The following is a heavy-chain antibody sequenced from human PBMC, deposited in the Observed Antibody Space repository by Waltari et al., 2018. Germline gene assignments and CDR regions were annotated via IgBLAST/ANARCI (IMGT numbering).Heavy chain of an antibody. Sequence: QVQLVESGGGVVQPGRSLRLSCAASGFTFSSYGMHWVRQAPGKGLEWVAVISYDGSNKYYADAVKGRFTISRDNSKNTLYLQMNSLRAEDTAVYYCAKSTYGSGSSNSGHVVYWGQGTLVTVSS. J-gene: IGHJ4*02. CDR1: GFTFSSYG. CDR2: ISYDGSNK. CDR3: AKSTYGSGSSNSGHVVY. D-gene: IGHD3-10*01. V-gene: IGHV3-30*18.